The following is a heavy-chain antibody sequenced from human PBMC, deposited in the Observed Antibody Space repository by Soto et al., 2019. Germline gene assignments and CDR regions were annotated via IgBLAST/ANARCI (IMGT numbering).Heavy chain of an antibody. D-gene: IGHD1-26*01. CDR2: ISYDGSNK. CDR3: ACDGSGSYPY. CDR1: GFTFSSSA. Sequence: QVQLVESGGGVVQPGRSLRLSCAASGFTFSSSAMHWVRQAPGKGLEWVAVISYDGSNKYYADSVKGRFTISRDNSKNTLYLQPNSLRAEATAVSYCACDGSGSYPYWGQGTLVTVSS. J-gene: IGHJ4*02. V-gene: IGHV3-30-3*01.